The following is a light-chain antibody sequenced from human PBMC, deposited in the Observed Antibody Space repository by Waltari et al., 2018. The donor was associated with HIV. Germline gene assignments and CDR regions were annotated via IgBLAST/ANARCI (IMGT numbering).Light chain of an antibody. CDR1: QTIDTD. CDR3: QQSFSTPIT. J-gene: IGKJ5*01. V-gene: IGKV1-39*01. CDR2: SAS. Sequence: DIQMTQSPSSLSASVEDRVTITCRASQTIDTDLNWYKQRPGEAPYLLIYSASSLQSGVPSRVSGSGSGTDFTLIINSLQPEDFATYYCQQSFSTPITFGQGTRL.